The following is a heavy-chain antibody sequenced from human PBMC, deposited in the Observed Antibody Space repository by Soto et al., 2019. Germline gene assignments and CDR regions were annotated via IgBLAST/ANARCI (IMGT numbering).Heavy chain of an antibody. CDR1: GGFTSTNNW. V-gene: IGHV4-4*02. CDR3: ARSPPSSYYGGSGTFDY. CDR2: AYHSGST. D-gene: IGHD3-10*01. Sequence: SETLSLTCAVSGGFTSTNNWWSWVRQPPGKGLEWVGDAYHSGSTEYNPSLKSRVSISVDKSKNQISLKLTSATAADTAVYYCARSPPSSYYGGSGTFDYWGQGTLVTVSS. J-gene: IGHJ4*02.